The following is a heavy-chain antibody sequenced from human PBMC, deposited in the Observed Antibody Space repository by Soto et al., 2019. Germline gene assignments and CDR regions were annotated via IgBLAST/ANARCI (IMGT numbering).Heavy chain of an antibody. J-gene: IGHJ6*02. CDR3: AREDGGGDSLDV. V-gene: IGHV4-30-4*08. CDR1: GGSINSDYYH. CDR2: IHHSGAI. Sequence: QVQLVESGPGLVKPSQTLSLTCTVSGGSINSDYYHWTWIRQSPGKGLKWIGYIHHSGAILYNPSFKSRIALSVDTSKNQFYLPLSSVTDTDTAVYFCAREDGGGDSLDVWGQGTTVTVSS. D-gene: IGHD2-21*02.